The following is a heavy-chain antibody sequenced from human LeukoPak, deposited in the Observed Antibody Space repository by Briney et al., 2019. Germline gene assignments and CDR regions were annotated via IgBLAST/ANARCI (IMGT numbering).Heavy chain of an antibody. D-gene: IGHD3-3*01. J-gene: IGHJ3*02. CDR3: AREVFGVVIRGYNAFDI. CDR1: GGSISSYY. Sequence: SETLSLTCTVSGGSISSYYWSWIRQPAGKGLEWIGRIYTSGSTNYNPSLKSRVTMSVDTSKNQFSLKLSSVTAADTAVYYCAREVFGVVIRGYNAFDIWGQGTMVTVSS. CDR2: IYTSGST. V-gene: IGHV4-4*07.